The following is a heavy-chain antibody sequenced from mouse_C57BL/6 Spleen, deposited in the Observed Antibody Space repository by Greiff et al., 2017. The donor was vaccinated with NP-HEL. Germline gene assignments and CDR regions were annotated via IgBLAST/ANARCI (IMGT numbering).Heavy chain of an antibody. V-gene: IGHV1-9*01. CDR2: ILPGSGST. CDR1: GYTFTGYW. CDR3: ARKRTPGFAY. Sequence: VQLQQSGAELMKPGASVKLSCKATGYTFTGYWIEWVKQRPGHGLEWIGEILPGSGSTNCNEKFKGKATFTADTSSNTAYLQLSSLTTEDSAIYYCARKRTPGFAYWGQGTLVTVSA. J-gene: IGHJ3*01.